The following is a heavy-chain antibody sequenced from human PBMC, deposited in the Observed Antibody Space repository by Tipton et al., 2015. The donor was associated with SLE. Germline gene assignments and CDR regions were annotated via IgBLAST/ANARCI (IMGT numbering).Heavy chain of an antibody. V-gene: IGHV1-18*01. J-gene: IGHJ3*02. CDR3: ARGQAVPSSPRAFDM. D-gene: IGHD2-2*01. Sequence: QLVQSGPEVRQPGASVNVSCEASGYTFNSYGINWVRQAPGQGLEWMGWISAYNGDTNFAQDLQGRVTMTTDTSTSTAYMELRSLSSDDTAIYYCARGQAVPSSPRAFDMWGQGTMVTVSS. CDR2: ISAYNGDT. CDR1: GYTFNSYG.